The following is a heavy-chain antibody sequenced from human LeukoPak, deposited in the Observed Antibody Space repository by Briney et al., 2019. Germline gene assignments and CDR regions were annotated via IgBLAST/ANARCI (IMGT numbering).Heavy chain of an antibody. V-gene: IGHV4-39*02. CDR2: VFYSEST. J-gene: IGHJ6*03. D-gene: IGHD3-10*01. CDR3: ARDSRRYYGSGSYYNYYYYYMDV. Sequence: SETLSLTCTVSGGSISSGSHYWGWIRQPPGKGLEWIGSVFYSESTYYNPSLKSRVTISVDTSKNQFSLKLSSVTAADTAVYYCARDSRRYYGSGSYYNYYYYYMDVWGKGTTVTISS. CDR1: GGSISSGSHY.